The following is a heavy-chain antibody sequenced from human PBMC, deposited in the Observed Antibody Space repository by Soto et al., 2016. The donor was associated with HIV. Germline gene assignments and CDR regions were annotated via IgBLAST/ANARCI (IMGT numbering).Heavy chain of an antibody. D-gene: IGHD3-10*01. CDR2: MNPISGNT. CDR3: AKASVGGSGVMYNFDH. CDR1: GFTFTSYD. V-gene: IGHV1-8*03. J-gene: IGHJ4*02. Sequence: QVQLVQSGAEVKKPGASVKVSCKTSGFTFTSYDINWVRQATGQGLEWMGWMNPISGNTGYAQKFKGRITITRNNSISTAYMELSGLTSEDTAVYYCAKASVGGSGVMYNFDHWGQGTQVTVSS.